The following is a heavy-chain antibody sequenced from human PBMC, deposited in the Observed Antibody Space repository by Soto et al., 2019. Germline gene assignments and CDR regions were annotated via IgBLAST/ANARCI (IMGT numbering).Heavy chain of an antibody. J-gene: IGHJ4*02. CDR1: EYTFSDAW. D-gene: IGHD3-3*01. CDR2: INREIDGETT. V-gene: IGHV3-15*01. CDR3: TADHWS. Sequence: LRLSCVVFEYTFSDAWMSWVRQAPGKGLEWVARINREIDGETTDYAAPVEGRFTIARDDSKNTLYLQMSSLKIEDTAVYFCTADHWSWGQGTLVTVSS.